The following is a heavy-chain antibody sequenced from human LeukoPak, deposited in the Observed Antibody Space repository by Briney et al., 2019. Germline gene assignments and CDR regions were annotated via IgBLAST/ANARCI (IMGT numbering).Heavy chain of an antibody. CDR2: IYHSGST. D-gene: IGHD3-10*01. Sequence: SETLSLTCTVSGGSISSYYWSWIRQPPGKGLERIGSIYHSGSTYYNPSLKSRVTISVDTSKNQFSLKLSSVTAADTAVHYCAGGGSPGAYYYYYMDVWGKGTTVTVSS. CDR3: AGGGSPGAYYYYYMDV. V-gene: IGHV4-59*04. CDR1: GGSISSYY. J-gene: IGHJ6*03.